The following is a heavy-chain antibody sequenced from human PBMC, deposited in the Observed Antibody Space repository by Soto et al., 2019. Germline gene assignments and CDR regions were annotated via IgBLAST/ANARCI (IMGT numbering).Heavy chain of an antibody. CDR3: ARDLTGDPNY. Sequence: QVQLVQSGAEVKKPGASVNVSCEASGYTFTGSSIHWVRQAPGQGPEWMGYINPNSGDTIFAQKFQGRVTMTRDTSISTAYMELSRVAYDYTAVYYCARDLTGDPNYWGKGPLVTVSS. V-gene: IGHV1-2*02. CDR1: GYTFTGSS. D-gene: IGHD7-27*01. J-gene: IGHJ4*02. CDR2: INPNSGDT.